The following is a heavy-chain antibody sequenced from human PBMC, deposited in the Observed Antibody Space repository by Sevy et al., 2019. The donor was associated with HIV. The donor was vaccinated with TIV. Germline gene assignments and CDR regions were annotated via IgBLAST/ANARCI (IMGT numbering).Heavy chain of an antibody. V-gene: IGHV3-66*01. D-gene: IGHD5-18*01. CDR3: ARGKSGYGYALNY. J-gene: IGHJ4*02. CDR2: IHCDDTT. CDR1: GFTVNSNY. Sequence: GGSLRLSCAASGFTVNSNYMTWVRQAPGKGLEGVSVIHCDDTTYHADSVKDRFTISRDNYKNTQYLHMSSLRAEDTAVYYCARGKSGYGYALNYWGQGTLVTVSS.